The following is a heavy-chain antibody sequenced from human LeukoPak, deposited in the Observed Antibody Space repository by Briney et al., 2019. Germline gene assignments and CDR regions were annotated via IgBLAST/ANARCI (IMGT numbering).Heavy chain of an antibody. CDR1: GFTFSSYA. Sequence: PRGSLRLSCAASGFTFSSYAMHWVRQAPGKGLEWVAVISYDGSNKYYADSVKGRFTISRDNSKNTLYLQMNSLRAEDTAVYYCAFLPNSHHYGDYSGGADYWGQGTLVTVSS. V-gene: IGHV3-30-3*01. CDR2: ISYDGSNK. D-gene: IGHD4-17*01. J-gene: IGHJ4*02. CDR3: AFLPNSHHYGDYSGGADY.